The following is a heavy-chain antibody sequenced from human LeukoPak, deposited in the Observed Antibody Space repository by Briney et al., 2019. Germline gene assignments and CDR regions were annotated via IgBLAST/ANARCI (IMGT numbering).Heavy chain of an antibody. Sequence: GGSLRLSCAASGFAFSTYAMGWVRQAPGKGLEWVSAISGSGGSTYYADSVKGRFTISRDNSKNTLYLQMNSLRAEDTAVYYCAKALVVNTGVDYWGQGTLVTVSS. CDR1: GFAFSTYA. J-gene: IGHJ4*02. CDR2: ISGSGGST. D-gene: IGHD3-22*01. V-gene: IGHV3-23*01. CDR3: AKALVVNTGVDY.